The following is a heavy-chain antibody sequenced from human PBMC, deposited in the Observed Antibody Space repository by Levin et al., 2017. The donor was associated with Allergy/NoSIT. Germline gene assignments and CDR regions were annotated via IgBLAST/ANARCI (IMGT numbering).Heavy chain of an antibody. D-gene: IGHD6-19*01. Sequence: PGGSLRLSCAASGFTFSSYSMNWVRQAPGKGLEWVSSISSSSSYIYYADSVKGRFTISRDNAKNSLYLQMNSLRAEDTAVYYCAKERGRGEAVAGTYWFDPWGQGTLVTVSS. CDR1: GFTFSSYS. CDR2: ISSSSSYI. V-gene: IGHV3-21*01. J-gene: IGHJ5*02. CDR3: AKERGRGEAVAGTYWFDP.